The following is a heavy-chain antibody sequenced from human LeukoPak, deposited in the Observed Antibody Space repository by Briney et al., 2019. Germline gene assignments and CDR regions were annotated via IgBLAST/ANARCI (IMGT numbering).Heavy chain of an antibody. CDR1: GYTFTNSY. CDR3: TRGHCTGGTCYHFDY. D-gene: IGHD2-15*01. CDR2: INPTGGST. J-gene: IGHJ4*02. V-gene: IGHV1-46*03. Sequence: ASVKVSCKASGYTFTNSYMNWVRQAPGQGLEWMGLINPTGGSTRYAQKFQGRVTMTRDMSTSTVYMKLTSLRSEDTAVYFCTRGHCTGGTCYHFDYWGQGTLVTVSS.